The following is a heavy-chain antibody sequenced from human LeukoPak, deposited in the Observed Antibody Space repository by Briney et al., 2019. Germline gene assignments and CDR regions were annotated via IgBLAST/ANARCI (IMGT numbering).Heavy chain of an antibody. D-gene: IGHD5-18*01. J-gene: IGHJ3*02. Sequence: PGGSLRLSCAASGFTFSSYAMSWVRQAPGKGLEWVSAISGSGGSTYYADSVKGRFTISRDNSKSTLYLQMNSLRAEDTAVYYCAKGPWIQLWLHAFDIWGQGTMATVSS. CDR1: GFTFSSYA. CDR3: AKGPWIQLWLHAFDI. CDR2: ISGSGGST. V-gene: IGHV3-23*01.